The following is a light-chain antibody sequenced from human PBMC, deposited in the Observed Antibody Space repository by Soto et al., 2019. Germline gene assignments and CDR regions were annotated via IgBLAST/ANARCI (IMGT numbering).Light chain of an antibody. CDR3: QQSHSTPLT. J-gene: IGKJ4*01. CDR2: AAS. CDR1: QTITSY. Sequence: DLQVTQSPSSLSASVGDTVTITCRASQTITSYLNWYQQKPGKAPRLLIYAASALHTGVPSRFSGRGSGTDFRLIITNLQPDDFATYYCQQSHSTPLTFGGGTKVEVK. V-gene: IGKV1-39*01.